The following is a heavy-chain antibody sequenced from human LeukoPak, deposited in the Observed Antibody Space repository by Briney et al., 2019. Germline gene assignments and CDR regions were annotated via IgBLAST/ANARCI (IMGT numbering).Heavy chain of an antibody. V-gene: IGHV3-23*01. D-gene: IGHD3-9*01. CDR1: GFTFSTFA. J-gene: IGHJ6*03. Sequence: GGSLRLSCAASGFTFSTFAMVWVRQPPGKGLEWVSSIFPSGGEIHYADSVRGRFTISRDNSKSTLSLQMNSLRAEDTAVYYCAKDGGEYYDILTGYYPCLYYMDVWGKGTTVTISS. CDR3: AKDGGEYYDILTGYYPCLYYMDV. CDR2: IFPSGGEI.